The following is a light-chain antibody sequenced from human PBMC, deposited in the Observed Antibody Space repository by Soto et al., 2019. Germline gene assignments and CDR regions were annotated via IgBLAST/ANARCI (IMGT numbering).Light chain of an antibody. V-gene: IGKV1-5*03. CDR3: QQYNTYPYT. J-gene: IGKJ2*01. CDR2: KAS. Sequence: DIQMTQSPSTLSASIGDRVTISCRASQSISNWVAWYQQKPGKAPMLLIYKASSLESGVPSRFSGSGSGREFTLTISSLQPDDCATYYCQQYNTYPYTVGQGTKVDIK. CDR1: QSISNW.